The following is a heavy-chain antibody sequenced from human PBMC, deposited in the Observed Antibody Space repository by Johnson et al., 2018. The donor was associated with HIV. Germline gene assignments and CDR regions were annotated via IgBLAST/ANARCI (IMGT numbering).Heavy chain of an antibody. D-gene: IGHD3-22*01. CDR1: GFTVSSNY. Sequence: VQLVESGGGLVQPGGSLRLSCAASGFTVSSNYMSWVRQAPGKGLEWVSGIAWNGATTGYADSVKGRFTISRDHVKKSLYLQMNDLRAEDTALYYCARDWDYYDASGYYYANMVDAFDVWGQGTVVTVSS. V-gene: IGHV3-20*04. CDR2: IAWNGATT. J-gene: IGHJ3*01. CDR3: ARDWDYYDASGYYYANMVDAFDV.